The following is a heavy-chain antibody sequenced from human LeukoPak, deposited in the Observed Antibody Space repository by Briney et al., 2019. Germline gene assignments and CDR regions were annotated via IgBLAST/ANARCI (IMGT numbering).Heavy chain of an antibody. CDR1: GFTFSSYS. D-gene: IGHD2-15*01. J-gene: IGHJ2*01. V-gene: IGHV3-21*01. Sequence: PGGSLRLSCAASGFTFSSYSMNWVRQAPGKGLEWVSSISSSSSYIYYADSVKGRFTISRGNAKNSLYLQMNSLRAEDTAVYYCAREPNDIVVVGYFDLWGRGTLVTVSS. CDR3: AREPNDIVVVGYFDL. CDR2: ISSSSSYI.